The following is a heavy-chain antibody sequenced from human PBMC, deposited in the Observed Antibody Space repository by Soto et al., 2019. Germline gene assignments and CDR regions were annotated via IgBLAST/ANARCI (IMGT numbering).Heavy chain of an antibody. V-gene: IGHV3-23*01. J-gene: IGHJ4*02. Sequence: EVQLLESGGGLVQPGGSLRLSCAASGFAFSIYAITWVRQAPGKGLEWVSAISGSGDSTYYADSVKGRFTISRDDSKNTVYLQMNNLKAEDTAVYYCAKEGHDSSADFWGQGTLVTVSS. CDR2: ISGSGDST. CDR3: AKEGHDSSADF. D-gene: IGHD4-4*01. CDR1: GFAFSIYA.